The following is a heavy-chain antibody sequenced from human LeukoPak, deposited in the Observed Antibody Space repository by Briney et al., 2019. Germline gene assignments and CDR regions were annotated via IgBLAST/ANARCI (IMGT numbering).Heavy chain of an antibody. CDR2: IYSGGSA. J-gene: IGHJ4*02. CDR1: GFTVSSNY. CDR3: ARDLIVGATLGSDY. Sequence: GGSLRLSCAASGFTVSSNYMSWVRQAPGKGLEWVSVIYSGGSAHYADSVKGRFTISRDNSKNTLYLQMNSLRAEDTAVYYCARDLIVGATLGSDYWGQGTLVTVSS. D-gene: IGHD1-26*01. V-gene: IGHV3-53*01.